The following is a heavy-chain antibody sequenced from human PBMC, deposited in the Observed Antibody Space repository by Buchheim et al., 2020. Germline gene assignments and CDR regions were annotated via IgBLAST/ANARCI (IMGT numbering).Heavy chain of an antibody. CDR3: ATWAFYHGVDV. D-gene: IGHD7-27*01. J-gene: IGHJ6*02. V-gene: IGHV3-48*02. Sequence: EVQVVESGGGLVQPGGSLRLSCAASGFNFGAYAMNWFRQAPGRGLEWLSHIRSGSAAIYYADSVRGRFTISSDDAKNSLYLQMDSLRDDDTAVYFCATWAFYHGVDVWGQGT. CDR2: IRSGSAAI. CDR1: GFNFGAYA.